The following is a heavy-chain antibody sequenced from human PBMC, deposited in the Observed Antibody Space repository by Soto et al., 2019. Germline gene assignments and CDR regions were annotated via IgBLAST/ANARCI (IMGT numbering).Heavy chain of an antibody. D-gene: IGHD7-27*01. J-gene: IGHJ6*02. CDR3: ARVGTSYARRGLDV. Sequence: PSETLSLTCKVSGGAIDGGGYYWCWIRQHPGKGLEWIGHIYYTGSAYYKPSLKSRVSMSIDTSQNQFSLELISVTAADTAVYYCARVGTSYARRGLDVWGQGTTVTVSS. V-gene: IGHV4-31*03. CDR1: GGAIDGGGYY. CDR2: IYYTGSA.